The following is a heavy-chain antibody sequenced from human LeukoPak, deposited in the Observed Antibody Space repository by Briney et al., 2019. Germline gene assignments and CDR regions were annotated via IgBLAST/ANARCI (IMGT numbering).Heavy chain of an antibody. J-gene: IGHJ3*02. D-gene: IGHD3-3*01. CDR2: IYYSGST. CDR1: GGSISSSSYY. Sequence: SETLSLTCTVSGGSISSSSYYWGWIRQPPGKGLEWIGSIYYSGSTYYNPSLKSRVTISVDTSKNQFSLKLSSVTPADTAVYYCASPLPLNNYGFWSGYYPDAFDIWGQGTMVTVSS. CDR3: ASPLPLNNYGFWSGYYPDAFDI. V-gene: IGHV4-39*01.